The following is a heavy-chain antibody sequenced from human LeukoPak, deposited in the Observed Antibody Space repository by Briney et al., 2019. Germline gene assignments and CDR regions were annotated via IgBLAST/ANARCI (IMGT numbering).Heavy chain of an antibody. CDR1: GFTFSNYW. D-gene: IGHD1-26*01. J-gene: IGHJ6*03. CDR3: ARVSSGSYFGYYYYYMDV. CDR2: INSDGSST. Sequence: GGSLRLSCAASGFTFSNYWMHWVRQAPGKGLVWGSRINSDGSSTSYADSVKGRFTISRDNAKNTLYLQMNSLRAEDTAVYYCARVSSGSYFGYYYYYMDVWGKGTTVTVSS. V-gene: IGHV3-74*01.